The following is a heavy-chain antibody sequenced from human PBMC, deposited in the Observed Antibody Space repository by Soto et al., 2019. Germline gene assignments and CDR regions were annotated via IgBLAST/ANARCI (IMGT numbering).Heavy chain of an antibody. CDR1: GYTFKNYD. Sequence: QVQLVQSGAEVKRPGASVMVSCRATGYTFKNYDINWVRQATGQGLEWMGRMNPNSGNTGYAQKFQGGVTMTRNTSISTAYLELSSLRSEDTAVYYCARAPVYGGNGWLDPWGQGTLVTVSS. V-gene: IGHV1-8*01. CDR3: ARAPVYGGNGWLDP. CDR2: MNPNSGNT. J-gene: IGHJ5*02. D-gene: IGHD2-15*01.